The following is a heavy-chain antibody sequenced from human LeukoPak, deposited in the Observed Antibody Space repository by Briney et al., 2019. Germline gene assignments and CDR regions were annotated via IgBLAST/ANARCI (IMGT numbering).Heavy chain of an antibody. J-gene: IGHJ4*02. V-gene: IGHV1-3*01. CDR2: INAGNGNT. Sequence: ASVKVSCKASGYTFTSYAMNWVRQAPGQRLEWMGWINAGNGNTKYSQKFQGRVTITRDTSASTAYMELSSLRSEDTAMYYCARDGFPLMWFGEPFDYWGQGTLVTVSS. D-gene: IGHD3-10*01. CDR1: GYTFTSYA. CDR3: ARDGFPLMWFGEPFDY.